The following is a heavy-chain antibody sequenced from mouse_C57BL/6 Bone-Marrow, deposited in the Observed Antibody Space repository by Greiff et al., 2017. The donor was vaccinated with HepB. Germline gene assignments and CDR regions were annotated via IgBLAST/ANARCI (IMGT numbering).Heavy chain of an antibody. CDR1: GFTFSDYY. J-gene: IGHJ1*03. D-gene: IGHD2-5*01. V-gene: IGHV5-16*01. CDR3: ASYSNYGYFDV. Sequence: EVHLVESEGGLVQPGSSMKLSCTASGFTFSDYYMAWVRQVPEKGLEWVANINYDGSSTYYLDSLKSRFIISGDNAKNILYLQMSSLKSEDTATYYCASYSNYGYFDVWGTGTTVTVSS. CDR2: INYDGSST.